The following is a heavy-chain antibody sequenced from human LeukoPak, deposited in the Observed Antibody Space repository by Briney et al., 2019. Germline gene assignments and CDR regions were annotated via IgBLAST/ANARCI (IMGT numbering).Heavy chain of an antibody. CDR3: ARAPRSWGFGY. CDR2: MNPNSGAT. D-gene: IGHD7-27*01. V-gene: IGHV1-8*01. J-gene: IGHJ4*02. Sequence: GASVKVSCKASGYTFTGYDFNWLRQATGQGPEWMGWMNPNSGATGYAQKFQGRVTMTRSASINTAYMELSNLRSEDTAVYYCARAPRSWGFGYWGQGTLVTVSS. CDR1: GYTFTGYD.